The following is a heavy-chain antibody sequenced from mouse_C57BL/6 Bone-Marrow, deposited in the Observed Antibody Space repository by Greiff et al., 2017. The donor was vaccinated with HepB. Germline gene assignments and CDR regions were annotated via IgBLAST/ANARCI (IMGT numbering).Heavy chain of an antibody. CDR2: IDPANGNT. CDR3: AGYDYDVNAMDD. D-gene: IGHD2-4*01. V-gene: IGHV14-3*01. Sequence: VQLQQSVAELVRPGASVKLSCTASGFNIKNTYMPWVKQRPEQGLEWIGRIDPANGNTKYAPKFQGKATITADTSSNTAYLQLSSLTSEDTAIYYCAGYDYDVNAMDDWGQGTSVTGSS. J-gene: IGHJ4*01. CDR1: GFNIKNTY.